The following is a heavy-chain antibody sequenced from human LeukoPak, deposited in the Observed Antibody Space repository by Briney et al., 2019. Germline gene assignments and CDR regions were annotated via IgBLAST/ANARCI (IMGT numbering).Heavy chain of an antibody. D-gene: IGHD6-6*01. V-gene: IGHV3-7*01. CDR1: GFTFSSYW. J-gene: IGHJ6*03. CDR3: VRAVLAARDYYYYYMDV. Sequence: GGSLRLSCAASGFTFSSYWMTWVRQAPGKGLEWVANIKQDGSEKFYVDSVKGRFTISRDNAKNSLYLQMNSLRAEDTAVYYCVRAVLAARDYYYYYMDVWGKGTTVTVSS. CDR2: IKQDGSEK.